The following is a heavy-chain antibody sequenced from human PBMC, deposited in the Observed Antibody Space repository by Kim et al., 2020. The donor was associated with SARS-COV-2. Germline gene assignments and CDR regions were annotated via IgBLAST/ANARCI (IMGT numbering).Heavy chain of an antibody. CDR3: ARQSLGELSTLDY. CDR1: GGSISSSSYY. D-gene: IGHD3-16*02. Sequence: SETLSLTCTVSGGSISSSSYYWGWIRQPPGKGLEWIGSIYYSGSTYYNPSLKSRVTISVDTSKNQFSLKLSSVTAADTAVYYCARQSLGELSTLDYWGQG. J-gene: IGHJ4*02. CDR2: IYYSGST. V-gene: IGHV4-39*01.